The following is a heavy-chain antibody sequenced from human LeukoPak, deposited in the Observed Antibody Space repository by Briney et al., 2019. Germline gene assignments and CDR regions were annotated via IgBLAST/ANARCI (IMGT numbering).Heavy chain of an antibody. V-gene: IGHV3-23*01. CDR3: AKEMVYAIKGWFDP. CDR1: GFTFSDYY. D-gene: IGHD2-8*01. J-gene: IGHJ5*02. CDR2: ISGSGGST. Sequence: GGSLRLSCAASGFTFSDYYMSWIRQAPGKGLEWVSAISGSGGSTYYADSVKGRFTISRDNSKNTLYLQMNSLRAEDTAVYYCAKEMVYAIKGWFDPWGQGTLVTVSS.